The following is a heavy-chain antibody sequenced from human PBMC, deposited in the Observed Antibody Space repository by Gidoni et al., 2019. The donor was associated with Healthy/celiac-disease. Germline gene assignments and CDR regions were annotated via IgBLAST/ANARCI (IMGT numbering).Heavy chain of an antibody. D-gene: IGHD3-16*02. CDR1: GFTFDDYA. CDR2: ISWNSGSI. CDR3: AKDSQRGTYDYVWGSYRENWFDP. Sequence: EVQLVESGGGLVQPGRSLRLSCAASGFTFDDYAMHWVRQAPGKGLEWVSGISWNSGSIGYADSVKGRFTISRDNAKNSLYLQMNSLRAEDTALYYCAKDSQRGTYDYVWGSYRENWFDPWGQGTLVTVSS. V-gene: IGHV3-9*01. J-gene: IGHJ5*02.